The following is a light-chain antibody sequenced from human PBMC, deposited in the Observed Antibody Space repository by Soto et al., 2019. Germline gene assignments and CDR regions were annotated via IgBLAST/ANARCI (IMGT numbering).Light chain of an antibody. J-gene: IGKJ5*01. CDR2: DAS. V-gene: IGKV1-5*01. CDR1: QTISRW. Sequence: DGQLTQTPSTLSAAVGEGVTITCRASQTISRWLAWYQQKPGRAPKLLIYDASTLESGVPSRFSGSGSETEFTLTISRLQPDDFATYFCHSRAFGQGTRLEIK. CDR3: HSRA.